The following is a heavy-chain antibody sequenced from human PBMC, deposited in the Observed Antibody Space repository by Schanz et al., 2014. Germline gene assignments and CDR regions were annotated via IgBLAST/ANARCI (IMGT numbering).Heavy chain of an antibody. CDR1: GFTFSSYA. Sequence: QVQLLQFGGGVVQPGRSLRLSCAASGFTFSSYAMHWVRQAPGKGLEWVAFIWYDGSNKYYADSVKGRFTISRDNSKNTLYLHMNTLRSEDTAVYYCAKDSTHIDIVLVPTAIDYWGQGTLVTVSS. D-gene: IGHD2-2*01. CDR3: AKDSTHIDIVLVPTAIDY. V-gene: IGHV3-30*02. CDR2: IWYDGSNK. J-gene: IGHJ4*02.